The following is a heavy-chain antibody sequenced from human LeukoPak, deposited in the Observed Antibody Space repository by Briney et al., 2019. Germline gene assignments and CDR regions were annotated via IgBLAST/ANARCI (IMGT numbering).Heavy chain of an antibody. V-gene: IGHV3-64*01. CDR1: GFTFSSYA. Sequence: PGGSLRLSCAASGFTFSSYAMHWVRQAPGKGLEYVSAISSNGGSTYYANSVKGRFTISRDNSKNTLYLQMGSLRAEDMAVYYCARGEAVVTPDAAFDIWGQGTMVTVSS. CDR3: ARGEAVVTPDAAFDI. CDR2: ISSNGGST. J-gene: IGHJ3*02. D-gene: IGHD4-23*01.